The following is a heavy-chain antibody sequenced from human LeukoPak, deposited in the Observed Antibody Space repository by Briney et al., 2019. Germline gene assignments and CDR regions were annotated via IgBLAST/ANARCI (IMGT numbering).Heavy chain of an antibody. CDR1: GFTVSSNY. CDR2: IYSDGRT. D-gene: IGHD1-26*01. V-gene: IGHV3-53*01. Sequence: GGSLRLSCAASGFTVSSNYLSWVRQAPGKGLEWVSVIYSDGRTYYADSVKGRFTISRDNSKNTLYLQMNSLRADDTAVYYCAKDLGRYRNNFFDYWGQGNLVTVSS. CDR3: AKDLGRYRNNFFDY. J-gene: IGHJ4*02.